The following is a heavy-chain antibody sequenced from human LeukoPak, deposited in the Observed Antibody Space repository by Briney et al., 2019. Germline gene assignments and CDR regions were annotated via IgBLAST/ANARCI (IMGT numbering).Heavy chain of an antibody. CDR1: GFTFSSYA. J-gene: IGHJ4*02. CDR2: ISYDGSNK. V-gene: IGHV3-30-3*02. Sequence: PGRFLRLSCAASGFTFSSYAMHWVRQAPGKGLEWVAVISYDGSNKYYADSVKGRFTISRDNSKNTLYLQMNSLRAEDTAVYYCAKNEDDYGDYTDYWGQGTLVTVSS. D-gene: IGHD4-17*01. CDR3: AKNEDDYGDYTDY.